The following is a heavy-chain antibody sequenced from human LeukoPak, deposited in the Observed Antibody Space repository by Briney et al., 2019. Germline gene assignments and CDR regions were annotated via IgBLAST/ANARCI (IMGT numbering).Heavy chain of an antibody. V-gene: IGHV4-59*01. CDR3: ARAGFAAAAGTLHDY. CDR2: IYYSGST. Sequence: PSETLSLTCTVSGGSISSYYWRWIRQPPGKGLEWIGYIYYSGSTNYNPSLKSRVTISVDTSKNQFSLKLSSVTAADTAVYYCARAGFAAAAGTLHDYWGQGTLVTVSS. J-gene: IGHJ4*02. D-gene: IGHD6-13*01. CDR1: GGSISSYY.